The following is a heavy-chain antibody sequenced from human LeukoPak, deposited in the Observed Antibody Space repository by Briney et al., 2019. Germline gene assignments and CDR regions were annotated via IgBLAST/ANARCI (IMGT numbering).Heavy chain of an antibody. D-gene: IGHD1-26*01. CDR2: IYYSGST. Sequence: SETLSFTCTVSGGSISSYYWSWIRQPPGKGLEWIGYIYYSGSTNYNPSLKSRVTISVDTSKNQFSLKLSSVTAADTAVYYCAREGVGATSFDYWGQGTLVTVSS. V-gene: IGHV4-59*01. J-gene: IGHJ4*02. CDR1: GGSISSYY. CDR3: AREGVGATSFDY.